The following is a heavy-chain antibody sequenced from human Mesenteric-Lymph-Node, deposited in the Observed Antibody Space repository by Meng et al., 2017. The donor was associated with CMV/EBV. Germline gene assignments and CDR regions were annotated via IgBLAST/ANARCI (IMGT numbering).Heavy chain of an antibody. CDR2: IYYSGSA. V-gene: IGHV4-30-4*08. Sequence: LRLSCNVSGGSINNADYYWNWIRQSPGKGLEWIGYIYYSGSAYYTPSLKSRLNMSVDTSKNQFSLHLSSVTAADTAVYYCARAYAYYYDSSVYYFDYWGQGALVPSPQ. D-gene: IGHD3-22*01. CDR3: ARAYAYYYDSSVYYFDY. J-gene: IGHJ4*02. CDR1: GGSINNADYY.